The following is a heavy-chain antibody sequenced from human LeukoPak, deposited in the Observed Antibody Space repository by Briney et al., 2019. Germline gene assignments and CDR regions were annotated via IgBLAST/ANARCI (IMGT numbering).Heavy chain of an antibody. CDR3: ARDRVVVAANVYYGMDV. CDR1: GYTFTGYY. V-gene: IGHV1-2*06. J-gene: IGHJ6*02. Sequence: ASVKVSCKASGYTFTGYYMHWVRQAPGQGLEWMGRINPNSGGTNYAQKLQGRVTMTTDTSTSTAYMELRSLRSDDTAVYYCARDRVVVAANVYYGMDVWGQGTTVTVSS. CDR2: INPNSGGT. D-gene: IGHD2-15*01.